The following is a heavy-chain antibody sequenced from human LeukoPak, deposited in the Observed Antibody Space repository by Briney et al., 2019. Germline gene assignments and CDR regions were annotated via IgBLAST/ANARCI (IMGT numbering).Heavy chain of an antibody. CDR1: GGSFSGYY. V-gene: IGHV4-34*01. Sequence: PSETLSLTCAVYGGSFSGYYWSWIRQPPGKGLEWIGEINHSGSTNYNPSLKSRVTISVDTSKNQFSLKLSSVTAADTAVYYCARDPTRVGAFDIWGQGTMVTVSS. D-gene: IGHD4-17*01. CDR3: ARDPTRVGAFDI. J-gene: IGHJ3*02. CDR2: INHSGST.